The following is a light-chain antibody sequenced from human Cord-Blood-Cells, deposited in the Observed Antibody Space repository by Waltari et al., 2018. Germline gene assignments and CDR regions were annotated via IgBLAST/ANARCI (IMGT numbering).Light chain of an antibody. V-gene: IGKV1-39*01. CDR1: QSISSY. Sequence: DIQMTQSPSFTSASVREQVPITCRASQSISSYFNWYQQKPGKAPKLLIYAASNLQSGVPSRFSGSGSGTDFTLTISSLQPEDFATYDCQQRYSTPYSFGQGTKLEIK. J-gene: IGKJ2*03. CDR3: QQRYSTPYS. CDR2: AAS.